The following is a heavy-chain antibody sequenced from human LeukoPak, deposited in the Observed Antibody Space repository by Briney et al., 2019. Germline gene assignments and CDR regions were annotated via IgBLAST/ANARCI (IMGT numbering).Heavy chain of an antibody. V-gene: IGHV4-4*07. CDR1: RGSISYFY. D-gene: IGHD4-17*01. J-gene: IGHJ4*02. CDR3: ARLSTVTTSFDY. CDR2: IYTSGTT. Sequence: SETLSLTCTVSRGSISYFYWSWIRQPAGKGLEWIGRIYTSGTTHYNPSLKSRVTMSVDTSKNQFSLKLSSVTAADTAVYYCARLSTVTTSFDYWGQGTLVTVSS.